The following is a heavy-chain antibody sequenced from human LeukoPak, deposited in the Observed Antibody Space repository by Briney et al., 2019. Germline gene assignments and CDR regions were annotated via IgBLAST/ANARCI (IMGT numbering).Heavy chain of an antibody. CDR3: AKDACSSTSCYQKGYFDY. J-gene: IGHJ4*02. V-gene: IGHV3-23*01. Sequence: GGSLRLSGAASGFTFSSYAMSWVRQAPGKGLEWVSAISGSGGSTYYADSVKGRFTISRDNSKNTLYLQMNSLRAEDTAVYYCAKDACSSTSCYQKGYFDYWGQGTLVTVSS. CDR2: ISGSGGST. CDR1: GFTFSSYA. D-gene: IGHD2-2*01.